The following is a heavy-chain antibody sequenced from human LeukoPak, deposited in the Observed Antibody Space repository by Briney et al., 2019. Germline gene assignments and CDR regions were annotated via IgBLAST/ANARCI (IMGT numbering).Heavy chain of an antibody. CDR3: ARVGHYYDSSGYSPFDY. D-gene: IGHD3-22*01. J-gene: IGHJ4*02. V-gene: IGHV1-46*01. CDR1: GYTFTSYY. CDR2: INPSGGST. Sequence: ASVKVSCKASGYTFTSYYMHWVRQAPGQGLEWMGIINPSGGSTSYAQKFQGRVTMTRDTSTGTVYMELSSLRSEDTAVYYCARVGHYYDSSGYSPFDYWGQGTLVTVSS.